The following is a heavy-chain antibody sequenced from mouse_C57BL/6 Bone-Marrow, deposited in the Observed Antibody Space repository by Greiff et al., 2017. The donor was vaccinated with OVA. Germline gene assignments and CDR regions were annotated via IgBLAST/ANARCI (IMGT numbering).Heavy chain of an antibody. Sequence: VHLVESGPELVRPGASVKLSCKASGYTFTDYYINWVKQRPGQGLEWIARIYPGSGITYYNEKFKGKATLTAEKSSSTAYMQLSSLTSEDSAVYFCAREAPYGSSFPYYFDYWGQGTTLTVSS. J-gene: IGHJ2*01. D-gene: IGHD1-1*01. CDR3: AREAPYGSSFPYYFDY. V-gene: IGHV1-76*01. CDR2: IYPGSGIT. CDR1: GYTFTDYY.